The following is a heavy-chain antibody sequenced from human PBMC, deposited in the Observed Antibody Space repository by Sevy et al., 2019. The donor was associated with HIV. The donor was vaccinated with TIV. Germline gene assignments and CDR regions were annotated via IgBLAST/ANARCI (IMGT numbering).Heavy chain of an antibody. V-gene: IGHV3-7*03. CDR1: GFSFNMYW. J-gene: IGHJ6*02. CDR3: ASDCSRTSCLCGLDV. Sequence: GGSLRLSCTASGFSFNMYWMSWVRQAPGQGLEWVAHIKRDGSEKYYVDSVRGRFTISRDNAKNSLYLQMNSLRAEDTAVAYCASDCSRTSCLCGLDVWGQGTTVTVSS. D-gene: IGHD2-2*01. CDR2: IKRDGSEK.